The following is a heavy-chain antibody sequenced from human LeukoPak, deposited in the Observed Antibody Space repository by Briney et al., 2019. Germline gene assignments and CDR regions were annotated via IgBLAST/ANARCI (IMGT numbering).Heavy chain of an antibody. V-gene: IGHV1-8*01. CDR2: MNPNSGNT. CDR1: GYTFTSYD. Sequence: ASVKVSCKASGYTFTSYDINWVRQATGQGLEWMGWMNPNSGNTGYAQKFQGRVTMTRNTSISTAYMELSSLRSADTAVYYCARDAGSGSYYNGYYYYMDVWGKGTTVTVSS. J-gene: IGHJ6*03. CDR3: ARDAGSGSYYNGYYYYMDV. D-gene: IGHD3-10*01.